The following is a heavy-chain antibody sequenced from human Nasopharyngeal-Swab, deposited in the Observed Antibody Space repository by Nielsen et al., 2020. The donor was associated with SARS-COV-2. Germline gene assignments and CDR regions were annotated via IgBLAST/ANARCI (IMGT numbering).Heavy chain of an antibody. CDR3: ARESSSGWVGRYYFDY. J-gene: IGHJ4*02. V-gene: IGHV1-18*01. CDR2: ISAYNGNI. Sequence: ASVKVSCKASGGTFSSYAISWVRQAPGQGLEWMGWISAYNGNINYAQKLQGRVTMTTDTSTSTAYMELRSLRSDDTAVYYCARESSSGWVGRYYFDYWGQGTLVTVSS. CDR1: GGTFSSYA. D-gene: IGHD6-19*01.